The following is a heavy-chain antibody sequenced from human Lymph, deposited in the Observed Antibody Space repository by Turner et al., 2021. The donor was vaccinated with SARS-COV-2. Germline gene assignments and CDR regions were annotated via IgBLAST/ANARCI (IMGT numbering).Heavy chain of an antibody. D-gene: IGHD6-19*01. CDR1: GGSISSYY. V-gene: IGHV4-59*08. CDR2: IHYSGRT. Sequence: QVQLQESGPGLVRPSETLSLPCTVSGGSISSYYWSWIRQPPGKGLEWIGYIHYSGRTNDNLALKSRVTISVDTYKNQFSLKLSSGTAADTAVYYWARHGFSGWYGGGMDVWGQGTTVTVSS. CDR3: ARHGFSGWYGGGMDV. J-gene: IGHJ6*02.